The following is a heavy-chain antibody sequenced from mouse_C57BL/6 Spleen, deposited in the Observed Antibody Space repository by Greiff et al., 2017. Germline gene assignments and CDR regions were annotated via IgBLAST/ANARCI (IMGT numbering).Heavy chain of an antibody. CDR3: ARDSSGYCFAY. CDR1: GYTFTSYW. J-gene: IGHJ3*01. Sequence: QVQLQQPGAELVRPGSSVKLSCKASGYTFTSYWMDWVKQRPGQGLEWIGNIYPSDSETHYNQKFKDKATLTVDKSSSPAYMQLSSLTSADAAVYYGARDSSGYCFAYWGQGTLVTVSA. CDR2: IYPSDSET. V-gene: IGHV1-61*01. D-gene: IGHD3-2*02.